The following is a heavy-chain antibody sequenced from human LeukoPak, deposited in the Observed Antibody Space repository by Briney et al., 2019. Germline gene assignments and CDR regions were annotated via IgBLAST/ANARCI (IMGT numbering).Heavy chain of an antibody. V-gene: IGHV4-59*08. CDR2: IYYSGTT. D-gene: IGHD3-22*01. CDR1: GGSISSYY. J-gene: IGHJ4*02. CDR3: ARHFYYDSSGLFDY. Sequence: SETLSLTCTVSGGSISSYYWSWLRQPPGKGLEWIGYIYYSGTTNYNPSLKSRVTISVDTSKNQFSLKLSSVTAADTAVYYCARHFYYDSSGLFDYWGQGTLVTVSS.